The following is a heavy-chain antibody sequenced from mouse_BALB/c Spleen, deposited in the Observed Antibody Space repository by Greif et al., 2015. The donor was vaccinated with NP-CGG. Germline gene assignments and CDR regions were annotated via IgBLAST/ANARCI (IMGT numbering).Heavy chain of an antibody. V-gene: IGHV14-3*02. Sequence: EVKRMESGAELVKPGASVKLSCTASGFNIKDTYMHWVKQRPEQGLEWIGRIDPANGNTKYDPQFPGKATITADTSSNTAYLQLCSLTSEETVVYYCARYGNYVYVDVWGAGNTVTVSS. D-gene: IGHD2-1*01. CDR2: IDPANGNT. CDR3: ARYGNYVYVDV. J-gene: IGHJ1*01. CDR1: GFNIKDTY.